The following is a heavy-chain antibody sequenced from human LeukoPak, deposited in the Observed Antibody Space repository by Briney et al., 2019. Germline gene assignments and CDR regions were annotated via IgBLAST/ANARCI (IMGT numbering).Heavy chain of an antibody. D-gene: IGHD1-1*01. J-gene: IGHJ4*02. CDR1: GFTFSNYW. CDR2: INSDGSSS. V-gene: IGHV3-74*01. CDR3: TKGETTLFDY. Sequence: GGSLRLSCAASGFTFSNYWLHWVRQAPGKGLVWVSRINSDGSSSSYADSVKGRFTISRDNAKNTLYLQMNSLRAEDTAVYYCTKGETTLFDYWGQGTLVTVSS.